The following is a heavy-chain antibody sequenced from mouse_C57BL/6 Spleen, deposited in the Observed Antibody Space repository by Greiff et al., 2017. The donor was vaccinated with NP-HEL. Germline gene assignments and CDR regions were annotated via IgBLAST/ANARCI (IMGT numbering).Heavy chain of an antibody. Sequence: QVQLQQPGAELVMPGASVKLSCKASGYTFTSYWMHWVKQRPGQGLEWIGEIDPSDSYTNYNQKFKGKSTLTADKSSSTAYMQLSSLTSDDSAVYYCALKDAMDYWGQGTSVTVSS. J-gene: IGHJ4*01. CDR3: ALKDAMDY. V-gene: IGHV1-69*01. D-gene: IGHD1-3*01. CDR2: IDPSDSYT. CDR1: GYTFTSYW.